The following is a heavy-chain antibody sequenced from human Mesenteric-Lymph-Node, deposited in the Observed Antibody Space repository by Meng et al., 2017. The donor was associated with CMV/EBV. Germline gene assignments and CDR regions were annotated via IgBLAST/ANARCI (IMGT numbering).Heavy chain of an antibody. Sequence: GGSLRLSCAASGFTFSSYAMHWVRQAPGKGLEYVSAISSNGGSTYYADSVKGRFTISRDNSKNTLYLQMNSLRAEDTAVYYCAKEGNSRYYYGMDVWGQGTTVTVSS. J-gene: IGHJ6*02. CDR2: ISSNGGST. CDR1: GFTFSSYA. D-gene: IGHD3-16*02. CDR3: AKEGNSRYYYGMDV. V-gene: IGHV3-64*02.